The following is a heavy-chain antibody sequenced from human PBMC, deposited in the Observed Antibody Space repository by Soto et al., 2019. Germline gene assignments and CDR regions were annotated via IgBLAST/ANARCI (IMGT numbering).Heavy chain of an antibody. V-gene: IGHV4-30-2*01. J-gene: IGHJ4*02. CDR1: GGSISSGGYS. D-gene: IGHD3-10*01. Sequence: QLQLQESGSGLVKPSQTLSLTCAVSGGSISSGGYSWSWIRQPPGKGLEWIGYIYHSGSTYYNPSLKSRVTLSVDRSKNQFSLQLSSVTAADTAVYYCARGGPRSPTRPPWPFGYWGQGTLVTVSS. CDR3: ARGGPRSPTRPPWPFGY. CDR2: IYHSGST.